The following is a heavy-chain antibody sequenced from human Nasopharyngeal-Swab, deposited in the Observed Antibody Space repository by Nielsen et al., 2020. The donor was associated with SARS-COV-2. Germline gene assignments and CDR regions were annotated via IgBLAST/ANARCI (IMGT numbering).Heavy chain of an antibody. Sequence: SETLSLTCTVSGGSISSGDHYWSWIRQPSGKGLQWIGYIHYIGSTNYNPSLRSRVTISVDTSKNQFSLKLSSVTAADTAVYYCARGPPTYCGSHCSLDYWGQGTLATVSS. V-gene: IGHV4-30-4*01. CDR1: GGSISSGDHY. CDR2: IHYIGST. CDR3: ARGPPTYCGSHCSLDY. D-gene: IGHD2-21*02. J-gene: IGHJ4*02.